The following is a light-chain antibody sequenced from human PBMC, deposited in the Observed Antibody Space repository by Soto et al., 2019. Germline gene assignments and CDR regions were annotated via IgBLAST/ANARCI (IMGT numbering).Light chain of an antibody. V-gene: IGKV1-39*01. CDR1: QTISSY. CDR3: QQTYTTPPT. J-gene: IGKJ1*01. Sequence: DIQMTQSPSSLSASVGDRVTITCRASQTISSYLNWYQQRPGKGPHLLIFATSSLQSGVPSRFSGSGSATDFTLTISSLQPEDFATYYCQQTYTTPPTFGQGIKVEIK. CDR2: ATS.